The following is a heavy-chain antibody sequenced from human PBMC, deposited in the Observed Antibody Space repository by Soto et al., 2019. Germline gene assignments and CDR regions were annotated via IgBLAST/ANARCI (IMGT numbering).Heavy chain of an antibody. CDR3: ARRYGSAFDI. CDR2: IYYSGST. Sequence: SDTLSLTCTVSGGSISSYYWSWIRQPPGKGLEWIGYIYYSGSTNYNPSLKSRVTISVDTSKNQFSLRLSSVTAADTAVYYCARRYGSAFDIWGQRTMVT. V-gene: IGHV4-59*08. J-gene: IGHJ3*02. D-gene: IGHD1-26*01. CDR1: GGSISSYY.